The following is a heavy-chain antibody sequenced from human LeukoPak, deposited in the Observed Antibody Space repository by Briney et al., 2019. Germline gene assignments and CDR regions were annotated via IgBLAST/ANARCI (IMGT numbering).Heavy chain of an antibody. V-gene: IGHV3-21*01. CDR2: ISSSSSYI. CDR1: GFTFSSYS. J-gene: IGHJ4*02. Sequence: GGSLRLSCAASGFTFSSYSMNWVRQAPGKGLEWVSSISSSSSYIYYADSVKGRFTISRDSAKNSLYLQMNSLRAEDTAVYYCAREGYSGYDPYYFDYWGQGTLVTVSS. CDR3: AREGYSGYDPYYFDY. D-gene: IGHD5-12*01.